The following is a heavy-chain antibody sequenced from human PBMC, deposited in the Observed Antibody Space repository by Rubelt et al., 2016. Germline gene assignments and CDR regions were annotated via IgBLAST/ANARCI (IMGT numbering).Heavy chain of an antibody. CDR3: ARGRFLEWLPPDY. CDR1: GGSISSSSYY. J-gene: IGHJ4*02. D-gene: IGHD3-3*01. Sequence: QLQLQESGPGLVKPSETLSLTCTVSGGSISSSSYYWGWIRQPPGKGLEWIGSIYYSGSTYYNPSLKSRVTISVDTSKNQVSRKLSSVTAADTAVYYCARGRFLEWLPPDYWGQGTLVTVSS. CDR2: IYYSGST. V-gene: IGHV4-39*01.